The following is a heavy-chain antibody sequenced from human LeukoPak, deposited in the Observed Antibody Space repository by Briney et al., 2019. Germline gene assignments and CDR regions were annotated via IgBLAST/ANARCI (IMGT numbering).Heavy chain of an antibody. V-gene: IGHV4-61*01. CDR2: IYYSGST. J-gene: IGHJ6*02. D-gene: IGHD2-21*02. CDR1: GGSVSSGSYY. CDR3: ARYPYCGGDCPAYYYGMDV. Sequence: PSETLPLTCTVSGGSVSSGSYYWNWIRQPPGKGLEWIGYIYYSGSTNYNPSLKSRVTISVDTSKNQFSLKLSSVTAADTAVYYCARYPYCGGDCPAYYYGMDVWGQGTTVTVSS.